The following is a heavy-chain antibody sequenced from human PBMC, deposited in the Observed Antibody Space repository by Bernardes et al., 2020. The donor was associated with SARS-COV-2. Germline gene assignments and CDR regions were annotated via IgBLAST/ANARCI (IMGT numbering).Heavy chain of an antibody. CDR1: GFTFSSYW. CDR2: INSDGSST. Sequence: GGSLRLSCAASGFTFSSYWMHWVRQAPGKGLVWVSRINSDGSSTSYADSVKGRFTISRDNAKNTLYLQMNSLRAEDTAVYYCARESGGYRYYYGMDVWGQGTTVTVSS. CDR3: ARESGGYRYYYGMDV. V-gene: IGHV3-74*01. J-gene: IGHJ6*02. D-gene: IGHD3-22*01.